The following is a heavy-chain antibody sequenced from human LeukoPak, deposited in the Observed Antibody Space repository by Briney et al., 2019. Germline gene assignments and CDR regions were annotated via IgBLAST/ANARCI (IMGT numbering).Heavy chain of an antibody. CDR1: GGSFSGYY. V-gene: IGHV4-34*01. J-gene: IGHJ5*02. CDR2: INHSGSI. D-gene: IGHD3-3*01. Sequence: PSETLSLTCAVYGGSFSGYYWSWIRQPPGKGLEWIGEINHSGSINYNPSLKSRVTISVDTSKNQFSLKLSSVTAADTAVYYCARDYDFWSGSYNWFDPWGQGTLVTVSS. CDR3: ARDYDFWSGSYNWFDP.